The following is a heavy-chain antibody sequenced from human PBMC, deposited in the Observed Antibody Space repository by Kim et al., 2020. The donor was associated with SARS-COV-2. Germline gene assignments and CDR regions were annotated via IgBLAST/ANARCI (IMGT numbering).Heavy chain of an antibody. D-gene: IGHD7-27*01. CDR3: ARGLGSPDF. Sequence: ATPFYADSGQGRFAISRDNSKNTLYLQMNNLSADDTAVYFCARGLGSPDFWGQGTLVTVS. CDR2: ATP. V-gene: IGHV3-23*01. J-gene: IGHJ4*02.